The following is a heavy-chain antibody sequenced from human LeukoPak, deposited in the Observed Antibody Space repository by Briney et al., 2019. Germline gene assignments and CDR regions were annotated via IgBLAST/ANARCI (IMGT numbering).Heavy chain of an antibody. V-gene: IGHV3-30*02. D-gene: IGHD6-19*01. CDR2: IRDDGSNK. CDR1: GFTFSSHW. CDR3: AKDWGARGCCGDYFDY. J-gene: IGHJ4*02. Sequence: GALRLSCAASGFTFSSHWMTWIRQAPGKGLEWVAFIRDDGSNKLSADSVKGRFTISRDNSKNTVSLQMNSLRSEDTAIYYCAKDWGARGCCGDYFDYWGQGSLVTVSS.